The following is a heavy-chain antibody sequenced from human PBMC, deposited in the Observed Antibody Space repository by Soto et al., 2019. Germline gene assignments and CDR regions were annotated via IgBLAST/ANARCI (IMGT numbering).Heavy chain of an antibody. D-gene: IGHD3-22*01. Sequence: EVQLVESGGGLVQPGGSLRLSCAASGFTFSSYEMNWVRQAPGKGLEWVSYISSSGSTIYYADSVKGRFTISRDNAKNSLYLQMNSLKAEDTAVYYCAREHYDRRQFDYWGQGTLVTVSS. CDR1: GFTFSSYE. CDR2: ISSSGSTI. J-gene: IGHJ4*02. CDR3: AREHYDRRQFDY. V-gene: IGHV3-48*03.